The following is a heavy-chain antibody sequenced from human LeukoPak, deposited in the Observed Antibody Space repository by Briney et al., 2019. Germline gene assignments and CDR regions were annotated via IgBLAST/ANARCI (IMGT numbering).Heavy chain of an antibody. CDR3: AREGYCSGGSCFNRWFDP. CDR2: ISAYNGNT. Sequence: ASVKVSCKASGYTFTSYGISWVRQAPGQGLEWMGWISAYNGNTNYAQKLQGRVTMTTDTSTSTAYMELRSLRSDDTTVYYCAREGYCSGGSCFNRWFDPWGQGTLVTVSS. CDR1: GYTFTSYG. D-gene: IGHD2-15*01. V-gene: IGHV1-18*01. J-gene: IGHJ5*02.